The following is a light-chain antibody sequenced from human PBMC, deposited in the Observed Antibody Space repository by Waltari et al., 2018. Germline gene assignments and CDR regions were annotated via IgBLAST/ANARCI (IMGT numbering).Light chain of an antibody. CDR2: GAS. CDR3: QQYNNWPPIT. V-gene: IGKV3-15*01. CDR1: QSVSTS. Sequence: EIVMTHSPATLSVSPGERVTLSCRPSQSVSTSLAWYQQEPGQPPMLLIYGASTRATGIPARFSGSGSGTEFTLTISSLQSEDFAVYYCQQYNNWPPITFGQGTRLEIK. J-gene: IGKJ5*01.